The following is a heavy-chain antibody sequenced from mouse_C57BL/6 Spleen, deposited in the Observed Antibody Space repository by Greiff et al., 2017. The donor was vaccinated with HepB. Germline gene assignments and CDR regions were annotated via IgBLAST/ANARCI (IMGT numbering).Heavy chain of an antibody. Sequence: VQLQQSGPELVKPGASVKIPCKASGYTFTDYNMDWVKQSHGKSLEWIGDINPNNGGTIYNQKFKGKATLTVDKSSSTAYMELRSLTSEDTAVYYCARSGSSGYSAWFAYWGQGTLVTVSA. V-gene: IGHV1-18*01. J-gene: IGHJ3*01. CDR2: INPNNGGT. CDR3: ARSGSSGYSAWFAY. CDR1: GYTFTDYN. D-gene: IGHD3-2*02.